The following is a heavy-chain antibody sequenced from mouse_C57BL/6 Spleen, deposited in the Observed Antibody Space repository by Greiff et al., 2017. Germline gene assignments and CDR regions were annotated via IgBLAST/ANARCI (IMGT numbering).Heavy chain of an antibody. Sequence: EVKLQESGPELVKPGASVKISCKASGYSFTDYNMNWVKQSNGKSLEWIGVINPNYGTTSYNQKFKGKATLTVDQSSSTAYMQLNSLTSEDSAVYYCARRNNGNSYYYAMDYWGQGTSVTVSS. J-gene: IGHJ4*01. CDR1: GYSFTDYN. V-gene: IGHV1-39*01. CDR3: ARRNNGNSYYYAMDY. D-gene: IGHD2-1*01. CDR2: INPNYGTT.